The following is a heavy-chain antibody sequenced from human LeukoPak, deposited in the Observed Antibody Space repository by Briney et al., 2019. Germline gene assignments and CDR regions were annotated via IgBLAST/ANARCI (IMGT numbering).Heavy chain of an antibody. CDR2: ISYDGSNK. V-gene: IGHV3-30*03. CDR1: GFTFSSYG. CDR3: AREDY. J-gene: IGHJ4*02. Sequence: GRSLRLSCAASGFTFSSYGMHWVRQAPGKGLEWVAVISYDGSNKYYADSVKGRFTISRDNSKNTLYLQMNSLRAEDTAVYYCAREDYWGQGTLVTVSS.